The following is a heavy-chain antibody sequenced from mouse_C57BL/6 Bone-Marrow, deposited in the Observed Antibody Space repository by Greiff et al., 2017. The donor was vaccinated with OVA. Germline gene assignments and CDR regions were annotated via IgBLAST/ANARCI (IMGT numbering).Heavy chain of an antibody. V-gene: IGHV1-52*01. CDR2: IDPSDSET. CDR3: ARELVYYYGSSYLYFDY. Sequence: QVQLQQPGAELVRPGSSVKLSCKASGYTFTSYWMHWVKQRPIQGLEWIGNIDPSDSETHYNQKFKDKATLTVDKSSSTAYMQLSSMTSEDSAVYYCARELVYYYGSSYLYFDYWGQGTTLTVYS. D-gene: IGHD1-1*01. J-gene: IGHJ2*01. CDR1: GYTFTSYW.